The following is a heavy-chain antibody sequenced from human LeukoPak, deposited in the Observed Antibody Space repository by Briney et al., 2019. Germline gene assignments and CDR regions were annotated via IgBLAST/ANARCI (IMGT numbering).Heavy chain of an antibody. Sequence: LPGGSLRLSCAASGFTFSSYSMNWVRQAPGKGLEWVSYIRSSSSIIYYADSVKGRFTISRDNSKNTLYLQMNSLRAEDTAVYYCAKHRRDSSGIPHNWFDPWGQGTLVTVSS. CDR3: AKHRRDSSGIPHNWFDP. J-gene: IGHJ5*02. V-gene: IGHV3-48*01. D-gene: IGHD3-10*01. CDR1: GFTFSSYS. CDR2: IRSSSSII.